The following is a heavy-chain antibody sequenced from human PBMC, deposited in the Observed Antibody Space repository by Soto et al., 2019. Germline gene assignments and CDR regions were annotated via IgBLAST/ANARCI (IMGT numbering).Heavy chain of an antibody. J-gene: IGHJ3*02. CDR2: ISSRSSSV. CDR1: GFMYSSYT. Sequence: GGSLRLSCEASGFMYSSYTMNWVRQAPGKGLEWLSYISSRSSSVSYADSVKGRFTISRDNAKNSPYLQMNTLRDEDTAVYYCARDWQNAFDIWGQGTMVT. CDR3: ARDWQNAFDI. V-gene: IGHV3-48*02.